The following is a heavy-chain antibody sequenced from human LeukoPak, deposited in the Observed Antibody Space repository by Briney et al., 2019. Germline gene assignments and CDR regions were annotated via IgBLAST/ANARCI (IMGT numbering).Heavy chain of an antibody. CDR3: ARDAGSSAWSGGFDY. D-gene: IGHD6-19*01. V-gene: IGHV3-21*01. CDR2: ISSSSSYI. Sequence: GGSLRLSCAASGFTFSSYSMNWVRQAPGKGLEWVSSISSSSSYIYYADSVKGRFTISRDNAKNSLYLQMNSLRGDDTAVYYCARDAGSSAWSGGFDYWGQGALVTVSS. J-gene: IGHJ4*02. CDR1: GFTFSSYS.